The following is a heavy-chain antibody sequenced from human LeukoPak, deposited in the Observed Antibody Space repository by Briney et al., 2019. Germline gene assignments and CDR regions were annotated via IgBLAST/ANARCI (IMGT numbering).Heavy chain of an antibody. CDR2: IIPIFGTA. D-gene: IGHD2-21*01. CDR1: GGTFSSYA. J-gene: IGHJ3*02. Sequence: SVKVSCKASGGTFSSYAISWVRQAPGQGLEWMGGIIPIFGTANYAQKFQGRVTITADESASTAYMELSSLRSEDTAVYYCARDREEGHIVVADDAFDIWGQGTMVTVSS. V-gene: IGHV1-69*13. CDR3: ARDREEGHIVVADDAFDI.